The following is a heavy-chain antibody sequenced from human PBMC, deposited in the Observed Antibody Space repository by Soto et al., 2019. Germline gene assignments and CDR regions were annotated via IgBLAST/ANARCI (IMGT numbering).Heavy chain of an antibody. CDR1: GFTVSSNY. Sequence: GGSLRLSCAASGFTVSSNYMSWVRQAPGKGLEWVSVIYSGGSTYYADSVKGRFTISRDNSKNTLYLQMNSLRAEDTAVYYCARADGGNPVYWYFDLWGRGTLVTVSS. V-gene: IGHV3-53*01. D-gene: IGHD2-15*01. J-gene: IGHJ2*01. CDR3: ARADGGNPVYWYFDL. CDR2: IYSGGST.